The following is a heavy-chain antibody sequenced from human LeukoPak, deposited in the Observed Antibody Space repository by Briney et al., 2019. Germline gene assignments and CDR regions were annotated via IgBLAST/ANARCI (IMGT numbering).Heavy chain of an antibody. CDR3: ARGVAARRDYYYYMDV. Sequence: ASVKVSCKVSGYTLSELSMHWVRQAPGKGLEWMGGFDPEDGGTIYAQKFQGRVTMTEDTSTDTAYMELSSLRSEDTAVYYCARGVAARRDYYYYMDVWGKGTTVTVSS. CDR1: GYTLSELS. J-gene: IGHJ6*03. D-gene: IGHD2-15*01. V-gene: IGHV1-24*01. CDR2: FDPEDGGT.